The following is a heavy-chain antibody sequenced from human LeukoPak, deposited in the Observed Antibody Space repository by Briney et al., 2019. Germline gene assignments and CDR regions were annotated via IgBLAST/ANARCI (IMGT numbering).Heavy chain of an antibody. CDR1: GFTFSSYG. V-gene: IGHV3-33*06. CDR2: IWYDGSKK. J-gene: IGHJ3*02. D-gene: IGHD1-7*01. CDR3: AKARVVELDAFDI. Sequence: PGGSLRLSCAASGFTFSSYGIHWVRQAPGKGLEWVAVIWYDGSKKYYADSVKVRFTISRDNSKNTLYLQMNSLRAEDTAVYYCAKARVVELDAFDIWGQGTMVTVSS.